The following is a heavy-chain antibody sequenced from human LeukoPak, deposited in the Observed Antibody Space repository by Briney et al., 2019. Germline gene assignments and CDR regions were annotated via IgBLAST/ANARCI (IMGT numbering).Heavy chain of an antibody. V-gene: IGHV4-34*01. D-gene: IGHD2-8*01. J-gene: IGHJ4*02. CDR1: GGSFSGYY. CDR2: INHSGST. CDR3: AREVVPGTHNYYFDY. Sequence: PSETLSLTCAVYGGSFSGYYWSWIRQPPGKGLEWIGEINHSGSTNYNPSLKNRVTISVDTSKNQFSLKLSSVTAADTAVYYCAREVVPGTHNYYFDYWGQGTLVTVSS.